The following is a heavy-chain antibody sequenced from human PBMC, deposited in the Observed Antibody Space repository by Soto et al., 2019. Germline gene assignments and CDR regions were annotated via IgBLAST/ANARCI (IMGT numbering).Heavy chain of an antibody. V-gene: IGHV1-69*13. J-gene: IGHJ6*02. CDR3: ARVYHGRFSEEDYYYGMDV. Sequence: ASVKVSCKASGGTFSSYAISWVRQAPGQGLEWMGGIIPIFGTANYAQKFQGRVTITADESTSTAYMELSSLRSEDTAVYYCARVYHGRFSEEDYYYGMDVWGQGTTVTVSS. D-gene: IGHD3-3*01. CDR1: GGTFSSYA. CDR2: IIPIFGTA.